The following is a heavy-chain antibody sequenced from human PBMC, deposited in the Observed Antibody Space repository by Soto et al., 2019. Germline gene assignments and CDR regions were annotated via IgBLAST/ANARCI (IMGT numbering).Heavy chain of an antibody. Sequence: GGSLRLSCAASGFTFSSYAMSWVRQAPGKGLEWVSAISGSGGNTYYADSVKGRFSISRDNSDNTLHLQMNSLRVEDTAVYYCAREPRYCRGGSCSITGDAYDIWGQGTMVTVSS. V-gene: IGHV3-23*01. J-gene: IGHJ3*02. D-gene: IGHD2-15*01. CDR2: ISGSGGNT. CDR3: AREPRYCRGGSCSITGDAYDI. CDR1: GFTFSSYA.